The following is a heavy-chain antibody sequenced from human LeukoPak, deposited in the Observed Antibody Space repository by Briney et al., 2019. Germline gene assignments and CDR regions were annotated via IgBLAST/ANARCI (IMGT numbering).Heavy chain of an antibody. CDR1: GFTFSGYY. J-gene: IGHJ1*01. CDR3: ATEGPPSNDWPPVPH. D-gene: IGHD3-9*01. V-gene: IGHV3-11*01. CDR2: IHGSGRTK. Sequence: GGSLRLSCAASGFTFSGYYMRWVRQSQGKGREGGSYIHGSGRTKYYEDSGKGGITISRDTAKNSLYLQMNSLRAEDTAVYYCATEGPPSNDWPPVPHWGQGTLVTVSS.